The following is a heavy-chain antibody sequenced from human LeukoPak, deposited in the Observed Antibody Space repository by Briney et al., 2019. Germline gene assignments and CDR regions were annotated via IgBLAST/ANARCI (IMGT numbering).Heavy chain of an antibody. CDR1: GYTFTGYY. Sequence: GASVKVSCKASGYTFTGYYMHWVRQAPGQGLEWMGWINPNSGGTNYAQKFQGRVTMTRDTSISTAYMELSRLRSDDTAVYYCARDRVSYYDILTGPGGYFDYWGQGTLVTVSS. V-gene: IGHV1-2*02. J-gene: IGHJ4*02. CDR2: INPNSGGT. D-gene: IGHD3-9*01. CDR3: ARDRVSYYDILTGPGGYFDY.